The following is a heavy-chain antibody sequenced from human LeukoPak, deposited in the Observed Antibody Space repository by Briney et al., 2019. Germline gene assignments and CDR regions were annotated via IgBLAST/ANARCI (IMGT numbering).Heavy chain of an antibody. CDR1: GGSISSYY. Sequence: SETLSLTCTVSGGSISSYYWSWIRQPPGKGLEWIGEINHSGSTNYNPSLKSRVTISVDTSKNQFSLKLSSVTAADTAVYYCARARIMITFGGVIVIGAFDIWGQGTMVTVSS. D-gene: IGHD3-16*02. V-gene: IGHV4-34*01. CDR3: ARARIMITFGGVIVIGAFDI. CDR2: INHSGST. J-gene: IGHJ3*02.